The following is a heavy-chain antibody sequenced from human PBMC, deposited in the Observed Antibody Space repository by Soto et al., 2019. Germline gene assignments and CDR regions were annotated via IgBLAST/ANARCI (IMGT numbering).Heavy chain of an antibody. J-gene: IGHJ6*02. CDR2: INAYNGDT. CDR1: GYTFTSYG. D-gene: IGHD3-16*01. CDR3: ARMGDDPYYYYGMDV. Sequence: QVQLVQSGAEVKKPGASVKVSCKASGYTFTSYGFSWVRQAPGQGLEWMGWINAYNGDTNYAQNLQGRVTMTTVTSTHTAYMELRSLRADDTGVYSCARMGDDPYYYYGMDVWGQGTTVTVSS. V-gene: IGHV1-18*01.